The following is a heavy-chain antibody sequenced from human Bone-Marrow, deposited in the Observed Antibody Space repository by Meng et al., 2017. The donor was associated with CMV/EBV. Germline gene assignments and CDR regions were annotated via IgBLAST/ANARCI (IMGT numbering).Heavy chain of an antibody. Sequence: SETLSLTCAVSGGSISSSNWWSWIRQPPGKGLEWIGYIYYSGSTNYNPSLKSRVTISVDTSKNQFSLKLSSVTAADTAVYYCARAPMVRGAPFDYWGQGTLVTVSS. CDR1: GGSISSSNW. CDR3: ARAPMVRGAPFDY. J-gene: IGHJ4*02. V-gene: IGHV4-61*01. D-gene: IGHD3-10*01. CDR2: IYYSGST.